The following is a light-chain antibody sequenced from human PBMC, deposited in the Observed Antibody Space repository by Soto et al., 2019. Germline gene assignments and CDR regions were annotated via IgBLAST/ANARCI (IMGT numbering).Light chain of an antibody. Sequence: QTVVTQEPSLTVSPGGTVTLTCGSNTGAVTSGHYPDWFQQKPGQAPRTLIYDTSRKHSWTPARFSGSLVGGKAALTLSGAQPEDEADYYCLLSYSGAEVFGGGTQLTVL. CDR2: DTS. V-gene: IGLV7-46*01. CDR3: LLSYSGAEV. CDR1: TGAVTSGHY. J-gene: IGLJ3*02.